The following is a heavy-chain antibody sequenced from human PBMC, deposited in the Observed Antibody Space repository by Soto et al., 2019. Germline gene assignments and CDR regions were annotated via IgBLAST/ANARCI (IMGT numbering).Heavy chain of an antibody. D-gene: IGHD3-10*01. J-gene: IGHJ3*02. Sequence: GGSLRLSCAASGFTFDDYAMHWVRQAPGKGLEWVSGISWNSGSIGYADSVKGRFTISRDNAKNSLYLQMNSLRAEDTALYYCAKDRVPGSGGVRGVIQGLDAFDIWGQGTMVTVSS. CDR2: ISWNSGSI. V-gene: IGHV3-9*01. CDR1: GFTFDDYA. CDR3: AKDRVPGSGGVRGVIQGLDAFDI.